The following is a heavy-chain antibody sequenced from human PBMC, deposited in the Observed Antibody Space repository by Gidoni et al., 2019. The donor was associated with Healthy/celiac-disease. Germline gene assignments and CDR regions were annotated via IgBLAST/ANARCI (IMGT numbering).Heavy chain of an antibody. CDR3: ARDEVVVAATGYYYYGMDV. CDR1: GYPFPSYH. J-gene: IGHJ6*02. CDR2: IKPSGGST. V-gene: IGHV1-46*01. Sequence: VQLVQSGAEVKKPGASVKVSCKASGYPFPSYHTHWVRPAPGQGLEWMGIIKPSGGSTSYGQKFQGRVTMTRDTSTSTVYMELSSLRSEDTAVYDCARDEVVVAATGYYYYGMDVWGQGTTVTVSS. D-gene: IGHD2-15*01.